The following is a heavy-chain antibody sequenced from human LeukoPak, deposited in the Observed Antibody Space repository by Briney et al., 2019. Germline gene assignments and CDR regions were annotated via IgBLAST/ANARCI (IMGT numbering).Heavy chain of an antibody. Sequence: SQSLSLACPLSGASISSYYWSWIRQPPGKGMEWIGYIYYRGTTNNNTTLKSRVTISVETSKNQFSLKLSSVTAADTAVYYCARMVTHYYDSSGYYLSNDGRDVWGQGTTVTVS. CDR2: IYYRGTT. J-gene: IGHJ6*02. D-gene: IGHD3-22*01. CDR1: GASISSYY. CDR3: ARMVTHYYDSSGYYLSNDGRDV. V-gene: IGHV4-59*08.